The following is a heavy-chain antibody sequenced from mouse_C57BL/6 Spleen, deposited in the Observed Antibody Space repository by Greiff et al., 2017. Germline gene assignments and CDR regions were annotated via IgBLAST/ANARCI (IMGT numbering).Heavy chain of an antibody. CDR2: IDPSDSDT. CDR3: ARGDDYLYYFDY. CDR1: GYTFTSYW. Sequence: QVQLQQPGAELVRPGSSVKLSCKASGYTFTSYWMHWVKQRPIQGLEWIGNIDPSDSDTHYNQKFKDKATLTVDKSSSTAYMQLSSLTSEDSAVDYCARGDDYLYYFDYWGQGTTLTVSS. J-gene: IGHJ2*01. D-gene: IGHD2-4*01. V-gene: IGHV1-52*01.